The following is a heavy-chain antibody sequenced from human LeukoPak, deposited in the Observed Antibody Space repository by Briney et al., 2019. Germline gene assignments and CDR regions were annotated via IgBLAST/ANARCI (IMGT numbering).Heavy chain of an antibody. CDR3: ARGCVENGDY. V-gene: IGHV3-48*01. Sequence: GGSLRLSCAASGFTFSSYSMNWVRQAPGKGLEGVSYISSSSSTKYYANSGKGRFTISRDNPKNSLYLQMNSLRAEDTAVYYCARGCVENGDYWGQGTLVTVSS. CDR1: GFTFSSYS. D-gene: IGHD1-1*01. J-gene: IGHJ4*02. CDR2: ISSSSSTK.